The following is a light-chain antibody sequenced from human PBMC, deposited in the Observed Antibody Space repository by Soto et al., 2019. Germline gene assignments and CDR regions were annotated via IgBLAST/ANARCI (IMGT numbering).Light chain of an antibody. CDR3: LQYVSSPWT. J-gene: IGKJ1*01. CDR1: QTFGGRY. CDR2: GAS. Sequence: MVWTKSAATLSLSIGERATLSGRASQTFGGRYLAWFQQKPGQTPRLLIYGASTRAAGVPDRFSGSGSGTDFSLTINRLEPEDFAVYYCLQYVSSPWTFGQGTKVEV. V-gene: IGKV3-20*01.